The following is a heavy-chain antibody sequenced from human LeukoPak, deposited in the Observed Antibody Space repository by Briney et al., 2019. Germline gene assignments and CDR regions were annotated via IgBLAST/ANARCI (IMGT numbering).Heavy chain of an antibody. Sequence: GGSLRLSCAASGFTFSNYPMHWVRQTPGKGLESISAISTTGADTYYGDSVKGRITISRDNSKNTLYLQMGSLRVKGTGVFFCARKKKGRLDLLGQGTTVAVTS. CDR1: GFTFSNYP. J-gene: IGHJ6*02. CDR2: ISTTGADT. CDR3: ARKKKGRLDL. V-gene: IGHV3-64*02.